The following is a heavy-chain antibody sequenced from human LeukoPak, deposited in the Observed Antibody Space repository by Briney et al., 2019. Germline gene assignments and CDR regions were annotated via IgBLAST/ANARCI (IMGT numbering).Heavy chain of an antibody. CDR3: ARAQQWLVPGSFDY. CDR2: IIPIFGTA. CDR1: GGTFSSYA. Sequence: SVKVSCKASGGTFSSYAISWVRQAPGQGLKWMGGIIPIFGTANYAQKFQGRVTITADESTSTAYMELSSLRSEDTAVYYCARAQQWLVPGSFDYWGQGTLVTVSS. D-gene: IGHD6-19*01. J-gene: IGHJ4*02. V-gene: IGHV1-69*13.